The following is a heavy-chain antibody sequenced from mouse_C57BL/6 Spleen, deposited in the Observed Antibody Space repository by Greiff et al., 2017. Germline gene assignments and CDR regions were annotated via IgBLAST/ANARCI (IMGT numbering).Heavy chain of an antibody. CDR3: AREDYGSGRWWYFDV. Sequence: VQLQQSGPELVKPGASVKISCKASGYAFSSSWMNWVKQRPGKGLEWIGRIYPGDGDTNYNGKFKGKATLTADKSSSTAYMQLSSLTSEDSAVYFCAREDYGSGRWWYFDVWGTGTTVTVSS. D-gene: IGHD1-1*01. CDR2: IYPGDGDT. V-gene: IGHV1-82*01. J-gene: IGHJ1*03. CDR1: GYAFSSSW.